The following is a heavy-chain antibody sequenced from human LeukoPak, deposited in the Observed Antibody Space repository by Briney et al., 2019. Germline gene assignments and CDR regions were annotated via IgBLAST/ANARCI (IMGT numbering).Heavy chain of an antibody. CDR2: IYSGGST. CDR1: GFTVSSNY. D-gene: IGHD6-19*01. J-gene: IGHJ6*02. V-gene: IGHV3-66*01. Sequence: GGSLRLSCAASGFTVSSNYMSWVRQAPGKGLEWVSVIYSGGSTYYADSVKGRFTISRDNAKNSLYLQMNSLRAEDTAVYYCARTYSSGWTRAHYYYYGMDVWGQGTTVTVSS. CDR3: ARTYSSGWTRAHYYYYGMDV.